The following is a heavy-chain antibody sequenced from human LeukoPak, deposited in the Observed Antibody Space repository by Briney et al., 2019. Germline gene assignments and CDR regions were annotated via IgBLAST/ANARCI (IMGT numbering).Heavy chain of an antibody. V-gene: IGHV3-66*04. CDR1: GFTVSSNY. Sequence: GGSLRLSCAASGFTVSSNYMSWVRQAPGKGLEWVSVIYSGGSTYYADSVKGRFTISRDNSKNTLYLQMNTLRAEDTAVYYCARRSSTSWGMDVWGQGTTVTVSS. J-gene: IGHJ6*02. D-gene: IGHD6-13*01. CDR3: ARRSSTSWGMDV. CDR2: IYSGGST.